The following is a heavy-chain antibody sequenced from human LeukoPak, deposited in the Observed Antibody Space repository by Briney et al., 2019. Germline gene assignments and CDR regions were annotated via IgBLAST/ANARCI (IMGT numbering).Heavy chain of an antibody. CDR3: ARKGRGY. CDR2: INQDGGEI. J-gene: IGHJ4*02. CDR1: GFTFINHY. Sequence: GGSLRLSCAASGFTFINHYMAWVRQAPGQGLEWVANINQDGGEIYYVGSVRGRFTISRDNAKNSLYLQMNSLRAEDTAVYYCARKGRGYWGQGTLVTVSS. V-gene: IGHV3-7*01.